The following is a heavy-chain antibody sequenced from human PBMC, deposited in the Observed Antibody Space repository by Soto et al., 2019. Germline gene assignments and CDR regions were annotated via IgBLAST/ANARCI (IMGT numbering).Heavy chain of an antibody. CDR2: IYHSGST. J-gene: IGHJ4*02. CDR1: GGSMSSGGYS. D-gene: IGHD6-19*01. V-gene: IGHV4-30-2*01. CDR3: ARAGGLGAVAVDY. Sequence: QLQLQESDSGLVKPSQTLSLTCAVSGGSMSSGGYSWSWIRQPPGKGLEWNGYIYHSGSTYYNPSLKSRVTISVDRSKNQFSLKLSSVTAADTAVYYCARAGGLGAVAVDYWGQGTLVTVSS.